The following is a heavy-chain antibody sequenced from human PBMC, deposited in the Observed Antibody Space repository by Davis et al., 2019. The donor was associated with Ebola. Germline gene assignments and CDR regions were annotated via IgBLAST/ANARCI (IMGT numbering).Heavy chain of an antibody. CDR1: GDSISSRNW. CDR2: IYHGGNT. V-gene: IGHV4-4*02. Sequence: MPSETLSLTCAVSGDSISSRNWWRWVRQLPGKGLEWIGEIYHGGNTNYNPSLKSRAIISVDKSKNQFSLKLNSVTAADTAVYYCAGHSKSFLEDVWGQGTTVIVSS. D-gene: IGHD6-13*01. CDR3: AGHSKSFLEDV. J-gene: IGHJ6*02.